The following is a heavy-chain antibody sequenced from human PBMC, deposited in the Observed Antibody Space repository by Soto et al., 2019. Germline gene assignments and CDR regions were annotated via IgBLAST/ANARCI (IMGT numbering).Heavy chain of an antibody. J-gene: IGHJ4*02. Sequence: SETLSLTCTVSGGSISSNAWMSWIRQPPGKGLEWIGTTYYNGNAYYNPSLKSRVTMSIDTSKNQFSLKLISVTAADTAVYYCARHFVAVVIKGWGYWGQGTLVTVSS. CDR2: TYYNGNA. CDR3: ARHFVAVVIKGWGY. D-gene: IGHD3-22*01. V-gene: IGHV4-39*01. CDR1: GGSISSNAW.